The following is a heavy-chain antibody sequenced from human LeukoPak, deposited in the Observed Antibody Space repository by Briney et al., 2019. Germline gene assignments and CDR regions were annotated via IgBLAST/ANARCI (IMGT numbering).Heavy chain of an antibody. Sequence: ASVKVSCKASGYTFTNYYIHWVRQAPGQGLEWMGWINPNSGAANYAQKFQGRVTVTRATSISTAYMELSGLRSDDTAFYYCARVVDTATFDYWGQGILVTVSS. CDR2: INPNSGAA. V-gene: IGHV1-2*02. D-gene: IGHD5-18*01. CDR3: ARVVDTATFDY. CDR1: GYTFTNYY. J-gene: IGHJ4*02.